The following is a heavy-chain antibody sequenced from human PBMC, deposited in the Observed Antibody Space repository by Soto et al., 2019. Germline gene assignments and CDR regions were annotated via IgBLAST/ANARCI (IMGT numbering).Heavy chain of an antibody. CDR3: ARGLYYDSSGSYYFDY. Sequence: SETLSLTCAVSGGSISSGGYSWSWIRQPPGKGLEWIGYIYHSGSTYYNPSLKSRVTISVDRSKNQFSLKLSSVTAADTVVYYCARGLYYDSSGSYYFDYWGQGTLVTVSS. J-gene: IGHJ4*02. CDR1: GGSISSGGYS. CDR2: IYHSGST. D-gene: IGHD3-22*01. V-gene: IGHV4-30-2*01.